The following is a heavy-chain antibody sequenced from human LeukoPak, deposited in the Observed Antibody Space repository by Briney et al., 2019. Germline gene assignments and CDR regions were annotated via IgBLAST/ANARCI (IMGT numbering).Heavy chain of an antibody. CDR3: ARSGQDNYYYYYMDV. J-gene: IGHJ6*03. CDR1: GFTFSSYE. Sequence: GGSLRLSCAASGFTFSSYEMNWVRQAPGKGLEWVSGINWNGGSTGYADSVKGRFTISRDNAKNSLYLQMNSLRAEDTALYYCARSGQDNYYYYYMDVWGKGTTVTVSS. CDR2: INWNGGST. V-gene: IGHV3-20*04.